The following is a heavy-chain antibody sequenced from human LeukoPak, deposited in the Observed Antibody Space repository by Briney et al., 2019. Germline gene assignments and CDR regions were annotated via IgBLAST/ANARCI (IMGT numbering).Heavy chain of an antibody. V-gene: IGHV4-59*01. J-gene: IGHJ4*02. CDR2: IYYSGST. D-gene: IGHD4-23*01. CDR3: ARGAGGKDDY. CDR1: SGSISSYY. Sequence: PSETLSLTCTVSSGSISSYYCSWIRQPPGKGLEWIGYIYYSGSTNYNPSLKSRVTISVDTSKNQFSLKLSSVTAADTAVYYCARGAGGKDDYWGQGTLVTVSS.